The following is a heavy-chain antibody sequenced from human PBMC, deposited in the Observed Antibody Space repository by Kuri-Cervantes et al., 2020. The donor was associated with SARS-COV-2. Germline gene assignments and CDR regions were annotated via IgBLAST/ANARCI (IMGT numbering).Heavy chain of an antibody. J-gene: IGHJ4*02. CDR1: GFTFSSFD. CDR2: ISSSGSTI. CDR3: VRDGGHWNFDY. V-gene: IGHV3-48*03. Sequence: GESLKISCAASGFTFSSFDMNWVRQAPGKGLEWVSYISSSGSTIYYADSVKGRFTISRDNAKNMLFLQMNSLRAEDTAVYYCVRDGGHWNFDYWGQGTRVTCAS. D-gene: IGHD1-1*01.